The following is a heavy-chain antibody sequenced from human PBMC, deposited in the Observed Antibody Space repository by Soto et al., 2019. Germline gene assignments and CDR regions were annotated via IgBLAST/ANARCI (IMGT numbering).Heavy chain of an antibody. V-gene: IGHV3-7*03. D-gene: IGHD3-10*01. J-gene: IGHJ4*02. CDR1: GFTFSSYW. Sequence: PGGSLRLSCAASGFTFSSYWMTWVRQAPGKGLEWVANIKQDGSEKYYVDSVKGRFTISRDNAKNSLYLQMNSLRAEDTAVYYCAAPGDYYGSGSYYLHWGQGTLVTVSS. CDR2: IKQDGSEK. CDR3: AAPGDYYGSGSYYLH.